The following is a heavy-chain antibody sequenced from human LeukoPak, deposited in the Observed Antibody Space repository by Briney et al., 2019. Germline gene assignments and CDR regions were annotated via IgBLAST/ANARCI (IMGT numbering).Heavy chain of an antibody. Sequence: ASVKVSCKASGYTFTSYVISWVRQAPGQGLEWMGWISAYNGNTNYAQKLQGRVTMTTDTSTSTAYMELRSLRSDDTAVYYCARDGDIVVVPAAHDAFDIWGQGTMVTVSS. J-gene: IGHJ3*02. CDR1: GYTFTSYV. D-gene: IGHD2-2*01. CDR2: ISAYNGNT. CDR3: ARDGDIVVVPAAHDAFDI. V-gene: IGHV1-18*01.